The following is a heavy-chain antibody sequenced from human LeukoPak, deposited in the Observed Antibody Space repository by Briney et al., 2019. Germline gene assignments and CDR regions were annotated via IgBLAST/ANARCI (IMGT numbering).Heavy chain of an antibody. CDR3: AKVPGREGNSGPDLDP. CDR2: ISYDGNNK. Sequence: GGSLRLSCEASGFTFKNYGMHWVRQAPGKGLEWVAVISYDGNNKYYADSVKGRFTISRDNSKNTLDLQMNGLRVEDTAMYFCAKVPGREGNSGPDLDPWGQGTLVIVSS. CDR1: GFTFKNYG. V-gene: IGHV3-30*18. J-gene: IGHJ5*02. D-gene: IGHD6-19*01.